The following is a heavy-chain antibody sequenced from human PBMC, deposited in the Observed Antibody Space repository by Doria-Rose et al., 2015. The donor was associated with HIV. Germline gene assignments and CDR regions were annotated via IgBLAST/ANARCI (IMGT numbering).Heavy chain of an antibody. CDR2: IFSDDER. D-gene: IGHD6-13*01. Sequence: QITLKESGPVLVKPTETLTLTCTVSGVSLSSPGMGVSWIRQHPGKALEWLASIFSDDERSYKSSLKSRLTISRGTSKSQVVLTMTDRDPVDTATYYCARIKSSRWYHKYYFDFWGQGTLVIVSA. V-gene: IGHV2-26*01. CDR3: ARIKSSRWYHKYYFDF. J-gene: IGHJ4*02. CDR1: GVSLSSPGMG.